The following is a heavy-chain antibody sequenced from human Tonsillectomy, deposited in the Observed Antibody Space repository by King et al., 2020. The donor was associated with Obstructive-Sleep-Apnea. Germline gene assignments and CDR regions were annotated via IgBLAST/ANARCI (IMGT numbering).Heavy chain of an antibody. D-gene: IGHD1-26*01. Sequence: QLVQSGAGVKKPGASVKVSCKASGYTFPGDYMHWVRQAPGQGLEWSGWINRNSCGTNYAQKFQGRGTMTRDTSISRAYVELSRLRSDDTAVYYCARDVGATSPWYFDLWGRGTLVTVSS. CDR1: GYTFPGDY. J-gene: IGHJ2*01. CDR2: INRNSCGT. V-gene: IGHV1-2*02. CDR3: ARDVGATSPWYFDL.